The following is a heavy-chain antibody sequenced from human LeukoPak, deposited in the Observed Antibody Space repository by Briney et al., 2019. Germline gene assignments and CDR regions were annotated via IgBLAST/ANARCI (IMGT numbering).Heavy chain of an antibody. CDR1: GFTFSNAW. D-gene: IGHD3-10*01. J-gene: IGHJ4*02. V-gene: IGHV3-15*01. Sequence: GGSLRLSCAASGFTFSNAWMSWVRQAPGKGLEWLGRIKSKTDGGTTDYAAPVKGRFTISRDDSKNTLYLQMNSLKTEYTAVYYCTTGITMVRGVIHLIDYWGQGTLVTVSS. CDR2: IKSKTDGGTT. CDR3: TTGITMVRGVIHLIDY.